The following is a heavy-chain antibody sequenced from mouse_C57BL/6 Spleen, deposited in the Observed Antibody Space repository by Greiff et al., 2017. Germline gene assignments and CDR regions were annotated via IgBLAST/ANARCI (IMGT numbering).Heavy chain of an antibody. V-gene: IGHV1-81*01. D-gene: IGHD2-4*01. CDR2: IYPRSGNT. J-gene: IGHJ3*01. Sequence: VQVVESGAELARPGASVKLSCKASGYTFTSYGISWVKQRTGQGLEWIGEIYPRSGNTYYNEKFKGKATLTADKSSSTAYMELRSLTSEDSAVYFCARLGYDYDGFAYWGQGTLVTVSA. CDR1: GYTFTSYG. CDR3: ARLGYDYDGFAY.